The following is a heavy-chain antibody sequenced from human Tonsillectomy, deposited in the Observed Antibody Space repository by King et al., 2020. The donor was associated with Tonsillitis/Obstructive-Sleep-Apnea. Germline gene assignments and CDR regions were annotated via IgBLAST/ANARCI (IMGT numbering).Heavy chain of an antibody. D-gene: IGHD3-3*01. Sequence: QLVQSGSELKKPGASVKVSCKASGYTFTNHAMNWVRQAPGQGLEWMGWINTNTGNPTYAQGFTGRFVFSLDTSVSTAYLQISSLKAEDTAVYYCARDLRVRVWSGYYSGGDAFDIWGQGTMVTVSA. V-gene: IGHV7-4-1*02. CDR3: ARDLRVRVWSGYYSGGDAFDI. CDR2: INTNTGNP. J-gene: IGHJ3*02. CDR1: GYTFTNHA.